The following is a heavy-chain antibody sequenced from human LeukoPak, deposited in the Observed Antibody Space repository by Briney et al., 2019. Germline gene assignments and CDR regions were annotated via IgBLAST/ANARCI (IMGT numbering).Heavy chain of an antibody. Sequence: ASVKVSCKASGYTFTNYGVSWVRQAPGQGLEWMGWINAYNGDTHYAQNLQGRITMTTDTSTSTAFMELRSLRPDDTAVYYCARWGLVAPGTYYYYYMDVWGRGTTVTVSS. CDR3: ARWGLVAPGTYYYYYMDV. D-gene: IGHD2-2*01. J-gene: IGHJ6*03. CDR2: INAYNGDT. V-gene: IGHV1-18*01. CDR1: GYTFTNYG.